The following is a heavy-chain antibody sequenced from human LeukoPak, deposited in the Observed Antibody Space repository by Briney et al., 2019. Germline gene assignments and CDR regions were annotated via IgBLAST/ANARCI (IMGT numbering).Heavy chain of an antibody. CDR2: IYRGGNT. D-gene: IGHD3/OR15-3a*01. V-gene: IGHV3-53*01. CDR3: AREREDWGFAFDQ. Sequence: PGGSLRLSCAASGLIVSSKYMSWVRQAPGQGLEWVANIYRGGNTKYADSTKGRLIISRDPYKSTRYLQMNSLRAEDTAVYYCAREREDWGFAFDQWGQGTLVTVSS. J-gene: IGHJ4*02. CDR1: GLIVSSKY.